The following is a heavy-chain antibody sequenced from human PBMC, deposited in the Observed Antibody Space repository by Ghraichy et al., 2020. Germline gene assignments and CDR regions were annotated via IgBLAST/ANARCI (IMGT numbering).Heavy chain of an antibody. V-gene: IGHV3-7*03. CDR3: ARDLSGFS. CDR1: GFTFNNYW. D-gene: IGHD3-22*01. J-gene: IGHJ5*02. CDR2: IKQDGSEK. Sequence: GESLNISCAASGFTFNNYWMSWVRQAPGKGLEWVANIKQDGSEKYYVDGVKGRFTIFRDNRKNSVYLQMNSLRAEDTAVYYCARDLSGFSWGQGTQVTVSS.